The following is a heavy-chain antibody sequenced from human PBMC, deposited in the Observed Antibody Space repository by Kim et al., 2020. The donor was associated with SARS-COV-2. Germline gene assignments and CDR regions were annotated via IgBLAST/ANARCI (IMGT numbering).Heavy chain of an antibody. J-gene: IGHJ4*02. CDR3: ARDGYDFWSGYYSSSFDY. CDR1: GSFSGYY. V-gene: IGHV4-34*01. Sequence: SETLSLTCAVYGSFSGYYWSWIRQPPGKGLEWIGEINHSGSTNYNPSLKSRVTISVDTSKNQFSLKLSSVTAADTAVYYCARDGYDFWSGYYSSSFDYWGQGTLVTVSS. D-gene: IGHD3-3*01. CDR2: INHSGST.